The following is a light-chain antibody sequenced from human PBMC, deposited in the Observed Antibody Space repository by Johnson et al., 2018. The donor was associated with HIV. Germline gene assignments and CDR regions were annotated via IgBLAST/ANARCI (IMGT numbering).Light chain of an antibody. CDR3: GTWGSSLTAGV. Sequence: QSVLTQPPSVSAAPGQKVTIPCSGSSSNIGNNYASWYQQVPGTAPKLLIYDNHKRPSGIPDRFSGSKSGTSATLGITGLQTGDEADYYCGTWGSSLTAGVFGTGTKVTVL. J-gene: IGLJ1*01. CDR1: SSNIGNNY. V-gene: IGLV1-51*01. CDR2: DNH.